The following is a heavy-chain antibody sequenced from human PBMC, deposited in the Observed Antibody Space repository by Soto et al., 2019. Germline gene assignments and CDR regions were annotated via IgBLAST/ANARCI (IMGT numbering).Heavy chain of an antibody. J-gene: IGHJ4*02. D-gene: IGHD1-20*01. Sequence: QVQLVESGGGVVQPERSLRLSCAASGFTFASYAMHWARQAPGKGLEWVAVIWYDGRNKYYADSVKGRFIISRDDSKNTVYLQMNSLRAEDTAVYYCARDVNWYFENWGQGTLVTVSS. CDR1: GFTFASYA. CDR3: ARDVNWYFEN. V-gene: IGHV3-33*01. CDR2: IWYDGRNK.